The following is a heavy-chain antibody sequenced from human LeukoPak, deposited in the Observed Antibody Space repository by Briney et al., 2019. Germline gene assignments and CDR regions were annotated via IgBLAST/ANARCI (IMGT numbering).Heavy chain of an antibody. D-gene: IGHD6-19*01. J-gene: IGHJ6*02. Sequence: GGSLRLSCAASGFTFSTYVMHWVRQAPGKGLQWVAVILYDGSNKYYADSVKGRFIISRDNSKNTLYLQMNSLPAEDTAVYYCARVVAGSVYNCGMDVWGQGTTVTVSS. CDR2: ILYDGSNK. CDR1: GFTFSTYV. CDR3: ARVVAGSVYNCGMDV. V-gene: IGHV3-30*01.